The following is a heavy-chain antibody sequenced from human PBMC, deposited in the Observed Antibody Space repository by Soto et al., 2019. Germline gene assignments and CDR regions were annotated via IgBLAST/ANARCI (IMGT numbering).Heavy chain of an antibody. CDR1: GYTFTSYG. CDR2: ISAYNGNT. D-gene: IGHD5-18*01. V-gene: IGHV1-18*01. CDR3: ARDGGYSYGSYYYYYYGMDV. J-gene: IGHJ6*02. Sequence: ASVKVSCKASGYTFTSYGISWVRQAPGQGLEWMGWISAYNGNTNYAQKLQGRVTMTTDTSTSTAYMELRSLRSDDTAVYYCARDGGYSYGSYYYYYYGMDVWGQGTTVTVSS.